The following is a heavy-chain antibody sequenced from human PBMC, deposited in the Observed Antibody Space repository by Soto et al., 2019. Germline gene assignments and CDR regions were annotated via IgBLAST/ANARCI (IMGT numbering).Heavy chain of an antibody. J-gene: IGHJ4*02. CDR1: GGSISSGGYS. V-gene: IGHV4-30-2*01. Sequence: SETLSLTCAVSGGSISSGGYSWSWIRQPPGKGLEWIGYIYHSGSTYYNPSLKSRVTISVDRSKNQFSLKLSSVTAADTAVYYCARADLYYYGSGKDYYFDYWGQGTLVTVSS. D-gene: IGHD3-10*01. CDR2: IYHSGST. CDR3: ARADLYYYGSGKDYYFDY.